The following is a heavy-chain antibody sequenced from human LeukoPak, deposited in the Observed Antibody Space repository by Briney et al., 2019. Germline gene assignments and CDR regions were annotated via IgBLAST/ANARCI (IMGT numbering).Heavy chain of an antibody. V-gene: IGHV3-7*01. D-gene: IGHD5-18*01. J-gene: IGHJ4*02. CDR2: IKQDGSEK. Sequence: PGGSLRLSCAASGLTFSSYWMSWVRQAPGKGLEWVANIKQDGSEKYYVDSVKGRFTISRDNAKNSLYLQMNSLRAEDTAVYYCARVSRRGYSYGLDYWGQGTLVTVSS. CDR1: GLTFSSYW. CDR3: ARVSRRGYSYGLDY.